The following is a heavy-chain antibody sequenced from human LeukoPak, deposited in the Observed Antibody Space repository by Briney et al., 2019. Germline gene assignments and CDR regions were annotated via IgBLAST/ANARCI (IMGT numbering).Heavy chain of an antibody. CDR1: GGTISSYY. CDR2: IYYSGST. V-gene: IGHV4-59*01. D-gene: IGHD3-10*01. CDR3: GSTNYYPSLNSRVTISVDASKNQFSLKLSSVNAADTAVYYCARDPAHDYGDYPQYDFDY. Sequence: PSETLSLTCTASGGTISSYYWSWIRQPPGKGLEWIEHIYYSGSTNYYASLKSRVTISVDTTTNQVCAKLRTVSAADTDVHYCGSTNYYPSLNSRVTISVDASKNQFSLKLSSVNAADTAVYYCARDPAHDYGDYPQYDFDYWGQGTLVTVSS. J-gene: IGHJ4*02.